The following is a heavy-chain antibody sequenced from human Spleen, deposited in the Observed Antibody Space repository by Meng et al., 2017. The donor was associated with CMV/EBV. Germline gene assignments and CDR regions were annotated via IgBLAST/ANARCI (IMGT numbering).Heavy chain of an antibody. V-gene: IGHV4-59*01. CDR2: IYYTGST. D-gene: IGHD3-22*01. J-gene: IGHJ6*02. Sequence: SETLSLTCTVSGDSITDYYWNWIRQPPGKGLEWIGYIYYTGSTNYNPSLKSRVTISLDTSKNQFSLKLNSVTAADTAVYYCARLDSSLSHYGMDVWGQGTTVTVSS. CDR3: ARLDSSLSHYGMDV. CDR1: GDSITDYY.